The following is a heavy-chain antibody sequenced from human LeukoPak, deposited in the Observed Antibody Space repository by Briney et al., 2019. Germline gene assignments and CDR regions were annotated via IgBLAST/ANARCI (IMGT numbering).Heavy chain of an antibody. CDR1: GGSMNNYY. V-gene: IGHV4-59*01. CDR3: ARDPVEWEQLLDY. J-gene: IGHJ4*02. Sequence: SETLSLTCTVSGGSMNNYYWSWIRQPPGKRLEWLGYIYHSGTTNYNPSLKGRVTISVDTSKNKFSLNLTSVTAADTAVYYCARDPVEWEQLLDYWGQGTLVTVSS. CDR2: IYHSGTT. D-gene: IGHD1-26*01.